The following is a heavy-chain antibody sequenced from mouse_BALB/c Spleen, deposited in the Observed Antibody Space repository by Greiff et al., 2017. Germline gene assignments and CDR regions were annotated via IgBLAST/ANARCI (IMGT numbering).Heavy chain of an antibody. V-gene: IGHV5-6-5*01. J-gene: IGHJ4*01. CDR1: GFTFSSYA. CDR3: ARRLLRDYAMDY. CDR2: ISSGGST. Sequence: DVQLVESGGGLVKPGGSLKLSCAASGFTFSSYAMSWVRQTPEKRLEWVASISSGGSTYYPDSVKGRFTISRDNARNILYLQMSSLRSEDTAMYYCARRLLRDYAMDYWGQGTSVTVSS. D-gene: IGHD1-1*01.